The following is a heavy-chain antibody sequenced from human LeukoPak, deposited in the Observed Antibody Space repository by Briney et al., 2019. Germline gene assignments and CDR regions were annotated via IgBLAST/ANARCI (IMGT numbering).Heavy chain of an antibody. Sequence: GAPLRLSCAASGFSFSKYAMHWVRQAPGKGLEWVAVISFDETKKYYADSVKGRFTISRDNSNNTLFLQMNSLKTEDTAVYFCARMKVIKGASLDYWGQGSLVTVSS. CDR3: ARMKVIKGASLDY. CDR2: ISFDETKK. J-gene: IGHJ4*02. V-gene: IGHV3-30-3*01. CDR1: GFSFSKYA. D-gene: IGHD2/OR15-2a*01.